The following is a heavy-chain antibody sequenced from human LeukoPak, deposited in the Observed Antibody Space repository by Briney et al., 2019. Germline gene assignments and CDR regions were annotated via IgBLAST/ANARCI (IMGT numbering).Heavy chain of an antibody. CDR3: ARASIAAAGDY. CDR1: GGSISSRSYY. Sequence: SETLSLTCTVSGGSISSRSYYWGWIRQPPGKGLEWIGSIYYSGSTYYNPSLKSRVAISVDTSKNQFSLKLSSVTAADTAVYYCARASIAAAGDYWGQGTLVTVSS. CDR2: IYYSGST. D-gene: IGHD6-13*01. J-gene: IGHJ4*02. V-gene: IGHV4-39*07.